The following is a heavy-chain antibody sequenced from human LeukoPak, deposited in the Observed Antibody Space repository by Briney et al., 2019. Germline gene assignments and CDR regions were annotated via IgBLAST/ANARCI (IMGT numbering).Heavy chain of an antibody. D-gene: IGHD6-19*01. J-gene: IGHJ4*02. V-gene: IGHV4-59*01. CDR3: ARGMAVAGTSGFDY. CDR1: GGSISSYY. Sequence: KPSETLSLTCTVSGGSISSYYWSWIRQPPGKGLEWIGYIYYSGSTNYNPSLKSRVTISVDTSKNQFSLKLSSVTAADTAVYYCARGMAVAGTSGFDYWGQGTLVTVSS. CDR2: IYYSGST.